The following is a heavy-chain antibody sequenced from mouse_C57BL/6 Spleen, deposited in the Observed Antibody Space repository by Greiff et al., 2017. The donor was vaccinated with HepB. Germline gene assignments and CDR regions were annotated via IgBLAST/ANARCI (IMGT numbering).Heavy chain of an antibody. V-gene: IGHV1-61*01. CDR1: GYTFTSYW. D-gene: IGHD2-3*01. J-gene: IGHJ2*01. CDR3: ARAGGWDY. CDR2: IYPSDSET. Sequence: VQLQQPGAELVRPGSSVKLSCKASGYTFTSYWMDWVKQRPGQGLEWIGNIYPSDSETHYNQKFKDKATLTVDKSSSTAYMQLSSLTSEDSAVYYCARAGGWDYWGQGTTLTVSS.